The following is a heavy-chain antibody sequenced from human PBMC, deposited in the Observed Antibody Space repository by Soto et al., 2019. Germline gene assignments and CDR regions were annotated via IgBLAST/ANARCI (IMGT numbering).Heavy chain of an antibody. CDR1: GFTFSSYG. Sequence: ESGGGVVQPGRSLRLSCAASGFTFSSYGMHWVRQAPGKGLEWVAVISYDGSNKYYADSVKGRFTISRDNSKNTLYLQMNSLRAEDTAVYYCAKDLQLVEGYYYGMDVWGQGTTVTVSS. CDR3: AKDLQLVEGYYYGMDV. CDR2: ISYDGSNK. D-gene: IGHD6-6*01. V-gene: IGHV3-30*18. J-gene: IGHJ6*02.